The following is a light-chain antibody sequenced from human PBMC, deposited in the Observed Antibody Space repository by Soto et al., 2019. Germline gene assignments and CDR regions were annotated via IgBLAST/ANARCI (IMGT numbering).Light chain of an antibody. CDR3: QHYNSYSEA. Sequence: DIQMTQSPSSVSASVGDRITITCRASQDITKFLAWYQQTPGKAPKLLIRGASILHSGVPSRFSGSGSGTEFTLTISSLQPDDFATYYCQHYNSYSEAFGQGTKVELK. CDR2: GAS. V-gene: IGKV1-5*01. J-gene: IGKJ1*01. CDR1: QDITKF.